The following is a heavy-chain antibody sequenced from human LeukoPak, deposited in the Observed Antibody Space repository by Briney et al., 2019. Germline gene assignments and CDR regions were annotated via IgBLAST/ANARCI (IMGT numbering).Heavy chain of an antibody. D-gene: IGHD3-3*01. J-gene: IGHJ4*02. CDR3: ARSARSEDDDFWSGYLGN. CDR2: ISYSGSTI. CDR1: GFSFNDYY. Sequence: GGSLRLSCAVSGFSFNDYYMSWIRQAPGKGLEWISYISYSGSTISYADSVKGRFTISRDNAKNSLYLQMNSLRAEDTAVYYCARSARSEDDDFWSGYLGNWGQGTLVTVSS. V-gene: IGHV3-11*04.